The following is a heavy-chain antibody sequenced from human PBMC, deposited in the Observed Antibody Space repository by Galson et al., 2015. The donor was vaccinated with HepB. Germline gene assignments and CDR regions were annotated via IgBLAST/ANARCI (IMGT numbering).Heavy chain of an antibody. CDR2: IKSKTDGGTT. V-gene: IGHV3-15*07. CDR3: TTAAIVVVPAAMRGGNYYYYGMDV. J-gene: IGHJ6*02. CDR1: GFTFSNAW. Sequence: SLRLSCAASGFTFSNAWMNWVRQAPGKGLEWVGHIKSKTDGGTTDYAAPVKGRSTISRDDSKNTLYLQMNSLKTEDTAVYYCTTAAIVVVPAAMRGGNYYYYGMDVWGQGTTVTVSS. D-gene: IGHD2-2*01.